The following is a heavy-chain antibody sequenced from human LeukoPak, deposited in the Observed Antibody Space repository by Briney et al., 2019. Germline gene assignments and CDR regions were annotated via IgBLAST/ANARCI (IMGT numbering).Heavy chain of an antibody. CDR1: GGSISSYY. CDR3: ARDFPVVTPLDAFDI. D-gene: IGHD2-21*02. Sequence: SETLSLTCTVSGGSISSYYWSWIRQPAGKGLEWIGYIYYSGSTNYNPSLKSRVTISVDTSKNQFSLKLSSVTAADTAVYYCARDFPVVTPLDAFDIWGQGTMVTVSS. V-gene: IGHV4-59*01. CDR2: IYYSGST. J-gene: IGHJ3*02.